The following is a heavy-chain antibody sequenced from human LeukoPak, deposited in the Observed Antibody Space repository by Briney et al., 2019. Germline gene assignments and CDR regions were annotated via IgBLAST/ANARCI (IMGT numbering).Heavy chain of an antibody. D-gene: IGHD1-26*01. CDR1: GFIFSVYA. V-gene: IGHV3-23*01. Sequence: PGGSLRLSCTASGFIFSVYAMSWVRQAPGKGLEWVSGISGSGSSTYYADSMKGRFTISRDNSKNTLYLQANSLRSEDTAVYYCAKDNGRYEFDYWGQGTLVTV. J-gene: IGHJ4*02. CDR3: AKDNGRYEFDY. CDR2: ISGSGSST.